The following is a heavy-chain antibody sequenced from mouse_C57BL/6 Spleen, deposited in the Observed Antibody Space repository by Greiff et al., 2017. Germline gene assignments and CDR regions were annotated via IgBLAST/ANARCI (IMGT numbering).Heavy chain of an antibody. V-gene: IGHV1-81*01. Sequence: QVQLQQSGAELARPGASVKLSCKASGYTFTSYGISWVKQRTGQGLEWIGEIYPRSGNTYYNEKFKGKATLTADKSSSTAYMELRSLTSEDSAVYICARRGEGYWYFGVWGTRATVTVSS. CDR1: GYTFTSYG. CDR2: IYPRSGNT. CDR3: ARRGEGYWYFGV. J-gene: IGHJ1*03.